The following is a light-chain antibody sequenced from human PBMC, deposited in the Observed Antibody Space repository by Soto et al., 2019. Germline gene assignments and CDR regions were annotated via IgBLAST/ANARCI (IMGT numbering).Light chain of an antibody. J-gene: IGKJ5*01. Sequence: EIVLTQSPATLSLSPGERATLSCRASQSVSSYLAWYQQKPGQAPRLLIYDASNRSTGIPARCSGSGSGTDFTLTISSLEHEDLAVYYCQQRSNWITFGQGTRLEIK. CDR2: DAS. CDR3: QQRSNWIT. V-gene: IGKV3-11*01. CDR1: QSVSSY.